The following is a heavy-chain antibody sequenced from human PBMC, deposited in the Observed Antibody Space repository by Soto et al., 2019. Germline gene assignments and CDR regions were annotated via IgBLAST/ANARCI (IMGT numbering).Heavy chain of an antibody. CDR3: ARALDCSSTSCLEYHYYYGMDV. J-gene: IGHJ6*02. CDR2: INPSGGST. Sequence: GASVTVSCKASGYTFTGYYMHWVRQAPGQGLEWMGIINPSGGSTSYAQKFQGRVTMTRDTSTSTVYMELSSLRSEDTAVYYCARALDCSSTSCLEYHYYYGMDVWGQGTTVTVSS. CDR1: GYTFTGYY. V-gene: IGHV1-46*01. D-gene: IGHD2-2*01.